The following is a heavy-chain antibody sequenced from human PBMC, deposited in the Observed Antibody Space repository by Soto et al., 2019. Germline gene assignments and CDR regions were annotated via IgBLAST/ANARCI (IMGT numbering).Heavy chain of an antibody. D-gene: IGHD2-2*01. CDR1: GYTLTELS. J-gene: IGHJ6*02. V-gene: IGHV1-24*01. CDR2: FDPEDGET. CDR3: ATHCSSTSCYYYYGMDV. Sequence: ASVKVSCKVSGYTLTELSMHWVRQAPGKGLEWMGGFDPEDGETIYAQKFQGRVTMTEDTSTDTAYMELSSLRSDDTAVYYCATHCSSTSCYYYYGMDVWGQGTTVTVSS.